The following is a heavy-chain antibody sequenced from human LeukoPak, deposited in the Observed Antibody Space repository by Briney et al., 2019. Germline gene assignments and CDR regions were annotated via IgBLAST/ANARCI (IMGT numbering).Heavy chain of an antibody. D-gene: IGHD1-26*01. Sequence: ASVKVSCKASGYTFTSYAIHWVRQAPGQRLEWMGWISAGNGNTKYSQTFQGRVTFISNTSATTAFMELSSLRSEDAAVYYCARDSGSGNNDYWGQGTLVTVSS. V-gene: IGHV1-3*01. CDR1: GYTFTSYA. CDR2: ISAGNGNT. J-gene: IGHJ4*02. CDR3: ARDSGSGNNDY.